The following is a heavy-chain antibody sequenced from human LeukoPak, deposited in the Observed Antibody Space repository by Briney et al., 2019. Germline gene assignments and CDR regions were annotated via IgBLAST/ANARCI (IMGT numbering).Heavy chain of an antibody. D-gene: IGHD3-22*01. V-gene: IGHV3-20*04. CDR2: IIWNGGST. Sequence: PGGSLRLSCAASGFTVSSNYMSWVRQAPGKGLEWVSGIIWNGGSTGYADSVKGRFTISRDNAKNSLYLQMNSLRAEDTALYYCARATYYYDSSGYYHIRDYFDYWGQGTLVTVSS. CDR3: ARATYYYDSSGYYHIRDYFDY. CDR1: GFTVSSNY. J-gene: IGHJ4*02.